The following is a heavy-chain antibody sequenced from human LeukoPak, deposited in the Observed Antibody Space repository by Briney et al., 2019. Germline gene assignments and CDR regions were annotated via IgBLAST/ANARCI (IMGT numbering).Heavy chain of an antibody. J-gene: IGHJ6*03. CDR1: GGSFSGYY. V-gene: IGHV4-34*01. CDR2: INHSGST. CDR3: ARTPGDYGWDRDYYYMDV. Sequence: SETRSLTCAVYGGSFSGYYWSWIRQPPGKGLEWIGEINHSGSTNYNPSLKSRVTISVDTSKNQFSLKLSSVTAADTAVYYCARTPGDYGWDRDYYYMDVWGKGTTVTVSS. D-gene: IGHD4-17*01.